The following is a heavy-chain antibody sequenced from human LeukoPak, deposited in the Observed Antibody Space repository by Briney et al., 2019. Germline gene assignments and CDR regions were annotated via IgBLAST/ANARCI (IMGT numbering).Heavy chain of an antibody. CDR1: GYTFTSYY. D-gene: IGHD5-24*01. CDR2: INPSGGST. V-gene: IGHV1-46*01. CDR3: ARDISARDEAWWFDP. Sequence: ASVKVSCKASGYTFTSYYMHWVRQAPGQGLEWMGIINPSGGSTSYAQNFQGRVTLTRDLSTSTDYLELRSLRSEDTAVYYCARDISARDEAWWFDPWGQGTLVTVSS. J-gene: IGHJ5*02.